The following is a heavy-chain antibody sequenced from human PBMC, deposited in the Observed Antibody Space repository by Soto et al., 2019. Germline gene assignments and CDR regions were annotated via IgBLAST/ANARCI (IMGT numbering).Heavy chain of an antibody. CDR1: GYTFTSYD. J-gene: IGHJ5*02. CDR3: ARGRRFQYSFSWFDP. Sequence: ASVKVSFKASGYTFTSYDINWVRQATGQGLEWMGWMNPNSGNTGYAQKFQGRVTMTRNTSISTAYMELSSLRSEDTAVYYCARGRRFQYSFSWFDPWGQGTLVTVSS. CDR2: MNPNSGNT. V-gene: IGHV1-8*01. D-gene: IGHD2-15*01.